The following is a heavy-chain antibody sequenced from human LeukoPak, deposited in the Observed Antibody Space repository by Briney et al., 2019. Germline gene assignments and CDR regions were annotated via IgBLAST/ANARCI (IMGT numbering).Heavy chain of an antibody. D-gene: IGHD3-16*02. J-gene: IGHJ3*02. CDR2: INGDGSNT. V-gene: IGHV3-74*01. CDR1: GFTFSSYW. CDR3: AREGPYDYVWGSYRLDAFDI. Sequence: GGSLRLSCAASGFTFSSYWMHWVRQAPGKGLVWVSRINGDGSNTSYADSVKGRFMISRDNAKNTLYLQMNSLRAEDTAVYYCAREGPYDYVWGSYRLDAFDIWGQGTMVTVSS.